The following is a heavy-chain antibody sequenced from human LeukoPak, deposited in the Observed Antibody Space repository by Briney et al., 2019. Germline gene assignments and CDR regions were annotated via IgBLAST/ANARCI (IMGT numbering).Heavy chain of an antibody. Sequence: ASVKVSCKASGYTFTGYYMHWVRQAPGQGLEWMGWINPNSGGTNYAQKFQGWVTMTRDTSISTAYMELSRLRSDDTAVYYCARAGAAAVHWFDPWGQGTLVTVSS. V-gene: IGHV1-2*04. D-gene: IGHD6-13*01. CDR1: GYTFTGYY. J-gene: IGHJ5*02. CDR3: ARAGAAAVHWFDP. CDR2: INPNSGGT.